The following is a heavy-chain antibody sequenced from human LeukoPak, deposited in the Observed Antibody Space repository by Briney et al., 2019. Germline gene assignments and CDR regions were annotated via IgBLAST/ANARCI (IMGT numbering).Heavy chain of an antibody. V-gene: IGHV1-2*02. CDR1: GYTFTGYY. J-gene: IGHJ4*02. Sequence: ASVKVSCKASGYTFTGYYMHWVRQAPGQGLEWMGWINPNSGGTNYAQKFQGRVTMTRDTSTSTVYMELSSLRSEDTAVYYCARVSDYGDYVYGYWGQGTLVTVSS. D-gene: IGHD4-17*01. CDR2: INPNSGGT. CDR3: ARVSDYGDYVYGY.